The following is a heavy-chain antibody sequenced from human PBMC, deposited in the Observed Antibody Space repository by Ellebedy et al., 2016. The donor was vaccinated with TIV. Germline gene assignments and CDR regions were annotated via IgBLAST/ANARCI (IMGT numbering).Heavy chain of an antibody. Sequence: GGSLRLXXAASGFTFSSYGMHWVRQAPGKGLEWVAVIWYDGSNKYHADSVKGRFTISRDNSKNTLYLQMNSLRAEDTAVYYCARARLDWNWFDPWGQGTLVTVSS. D-gene: IGHD3-9*01. J-gene: IGHJ5*02. CDR3: ARARLDWNWFDP. CDR2: IWYDGSNK. V-gene: IGHV3-33*01. CDR1: GFTFSSYG.